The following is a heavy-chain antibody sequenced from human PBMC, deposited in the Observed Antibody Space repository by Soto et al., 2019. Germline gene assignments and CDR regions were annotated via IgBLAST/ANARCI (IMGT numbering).Heavy chain of an antibody. Sequence: GALRLSCAASGFMFSAYTMNWVRQAPGKGLEWLSSISDDSSYIDYADSLRGRFTVSRDNARNSLYLQIDSLGVEDTAVYYCATPYYFNHWGPGTLVTVSS. J-gene: IGHJ1*01. D-gene: IGHD3-16*01. V-gene: IGHV3-21*06. CDR3: ATPYYFNH. CDR1: GFMFSAYT. CDR2: ISDDSSYI.